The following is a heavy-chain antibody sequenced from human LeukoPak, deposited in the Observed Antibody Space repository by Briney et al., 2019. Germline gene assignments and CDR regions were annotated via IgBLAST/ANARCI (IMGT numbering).Heavy chain of an antibody. Sequence: GASVKVSCKTSGYTFTDYCIHWVRQATGQGLEWMGWMNPNSGNTGYAQKFQGRVTMTRNTSISTAYMELSSLRSEDTAVYYCASKAYCGGDCHSDGFDPWGQGTLVTVSS. D-gene: IGHD2-21*02. J-gene: IGHJ5*02. CDR2: MNPNSGNT. CDR3: ASKAYCGGDCHSDGFDP. V-gene: IGHV1-8*02. CDR1: GYTFTDYC.